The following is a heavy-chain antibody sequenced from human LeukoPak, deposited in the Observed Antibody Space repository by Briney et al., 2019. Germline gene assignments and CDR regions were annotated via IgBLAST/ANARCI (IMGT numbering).Heavy chain of an antibody. J-gene: IGHJ6*02. CDR2: IIPIFGTA. Sequence: EASVTVSCTASGYTFTSYAMHWVRQAPGQRLEWMGGIIPIFGTANYAQKFQGRVTITADESTSTAYMELSSLRSEDTAVYYCARQGGYSRFYYYYGMDVWGQGTMVTVSS. CDR3: ARQGGYSRFYYYYGMDV. V-gene: IGHV1-69*13. D-gene: IGHD5-18*01. CDR1: GYTFTSYA.